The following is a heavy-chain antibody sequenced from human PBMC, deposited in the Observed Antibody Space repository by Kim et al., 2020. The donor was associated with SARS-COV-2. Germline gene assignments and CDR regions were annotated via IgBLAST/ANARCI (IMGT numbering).Heavy chain of an antibody. J-gene: IGHJ5*02. D-gene: IGHD3-22*01. Sequence: SRVTISVDTSKNQFSLKLSSVTAADTAVYYCARHYYYDSSGYYLYNWFDPWGQGTLVTVSS. V-gene: IGHV4-39*01. CDR3: ARHYYYDSSGYYLYNWFDP.